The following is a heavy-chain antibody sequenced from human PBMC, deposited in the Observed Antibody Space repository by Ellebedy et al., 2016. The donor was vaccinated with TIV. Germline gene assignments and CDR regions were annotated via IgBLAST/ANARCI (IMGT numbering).Heavy chain of an antibody. Sequence: GESLKISCTTSGFTFGDYALNWVRQAPGKGLEWVGFITAKAYGGTTKYAASVKGRFTISRDDSKSIANLQMNSLRTEDTALYYCSRDPPGYFYDSTGYYGPYYFDYWGQGTLVTVSS. CDR2: ITAKAYGGTT. J-gene: IGHJ4*02. D-gene: IGHD3-22*01. CDR1: GFTFGDYA. CDR3: SRDPPGYFYDSTGYYGPYYFDY. V-gene: IGHV3-49*04.